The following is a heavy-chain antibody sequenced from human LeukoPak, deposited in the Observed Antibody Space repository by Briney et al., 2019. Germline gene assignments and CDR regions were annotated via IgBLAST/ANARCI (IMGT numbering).Heavy chain of an antibody. D-gene: IGHD2-15*01. Sequence: PGGSLRLSCAASGFTFSSYGMNWVRQAPGKGLEWVSAVSGCGSSTYYADSVKGRFSIPRHNSLTTLYLQMNSLLAEDTALHYCGKDPSICSGDSRFSNFYYWGQGTLVTVSS. J-gene: IGHJ4*02. CDR3: GKDPSICSGDSRFSNFYY. CDR2: VSGCGSST. V-gene: IGHV3-23*01. CDR1: GFTFSSYG.